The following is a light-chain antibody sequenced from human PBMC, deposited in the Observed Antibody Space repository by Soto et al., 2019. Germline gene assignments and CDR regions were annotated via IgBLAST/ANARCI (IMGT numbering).Light chain of an antibody. Sequence: QPVLTQSPSASASLGASVKLTCTLSSGHSNYAIAWHQQQSEKGPRYQMKLNSDGSHSKGDGIPDRFSGSSSGAERYLTISSLQSEDEADYYCQTWGSGIVVFGGGTKLTVL. J-gene: IGLJ2*01. V-gene: IGLV4-69*01. CDR2: LNSDGSH. CDR3: QTWGSGIVV. CDR1: SGHSNYA.